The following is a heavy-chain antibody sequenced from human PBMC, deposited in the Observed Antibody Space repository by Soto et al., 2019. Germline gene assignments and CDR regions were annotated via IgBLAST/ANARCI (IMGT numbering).Heavy chain of an antibody. CDR2: IYPGDSDT. Sequence: PGEALNISCKGSGYSFTSYWIGWVRQMPGKGLEWMGIIYPGDSDTRYSPSFQGQVTISADKSISTAYLQWSSLKASDTAMYYCARTSAAGKYYYGMDAWGQGTTVTVSS. V-gene: IGHV5-51*01. D-gene: IGHD6-13*01. J-gene: IGHJ6*02. CDR3: ARTSAAGKYYYGMDA. CDR1: GYSFTSYW.